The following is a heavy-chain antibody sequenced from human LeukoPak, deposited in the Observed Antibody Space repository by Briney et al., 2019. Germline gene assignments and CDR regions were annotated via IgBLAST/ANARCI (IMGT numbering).Heavy chain of an antibody. CDR1: GGSISSSSYY. D-gene: IGHD1-14*01. Sequence: SETLSLTCTVSGGSISSSSYYWGWIRQPPGKGLEWIGSIYYSGSTFYNPSLKSRVTISVDTSKNQFSLKLSSVTAADTAVYYCARVGTEPVHYYYYMDVWGKGTTVTISS. CDR2: IYYSGST. V-gene: IGHV4-39*07. CDR3: ARVGTEPVHYYYYMDV. J-gene: IGHJ6*03.